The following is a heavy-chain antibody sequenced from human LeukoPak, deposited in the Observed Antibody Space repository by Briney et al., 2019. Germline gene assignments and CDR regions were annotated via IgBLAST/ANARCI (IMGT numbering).Heavy chain of an antibody. J-gene: IGHJ5*02. CDR2: ISAYNGNT. CDR3: ARDGYNSPGPTLDP. V-gene: IGHV1-18*01. Sequence: ASVKVSCKTSDYTFTCYGISWARQAPGQGLEWIGWISAYNGNTNYVQQFQGRVTMTADTSTSTAYMELRSLRSDDTAVYYCARDGYNSPGPTLDPWGQGTLVTVSS. D-gene: IGHD6-19*01. CDR1: DYTFTCYG.